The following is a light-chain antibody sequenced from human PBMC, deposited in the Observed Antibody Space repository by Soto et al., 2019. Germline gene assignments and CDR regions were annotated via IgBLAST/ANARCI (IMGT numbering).Light chain of an antibody. CDR2: GAS. V-gene: IGKV3-15*01. CDR3: QQYYNWPRT. J-gene: IGKJ1*01. Sequence: EIVMTQSPGTLSLSPGDTATLSCRASQSLGSDLAWYQQKPGQAPRLLIFGASARPTGIPARISGSGSGTEFTLTISSLRSEEFAVYFCQQYYNWPRTFGQGTKVEI. CDR1: QSLGSD.